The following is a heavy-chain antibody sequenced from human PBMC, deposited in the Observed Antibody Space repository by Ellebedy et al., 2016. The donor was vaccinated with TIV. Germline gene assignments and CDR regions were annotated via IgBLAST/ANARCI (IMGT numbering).Heavy chain of an antibody. V-gene: IGHV3-7*03. CDR3: VRDLHWSYFD. Sequence: GESLKISCAASGFTFSLNWMYWVRQAPGKGLEWVANIKEDGSEEYYVDSVKGRFTISRDNAKNALYVQMTSLRAEDTAVYYCVRDLHWSYFDWGQGTLVTVSS. J-gene: IGHJ4*02. D-gene: IGHD1-26*01. CDR2: IKEDGSEE. CDR1: GFTFSLNW.